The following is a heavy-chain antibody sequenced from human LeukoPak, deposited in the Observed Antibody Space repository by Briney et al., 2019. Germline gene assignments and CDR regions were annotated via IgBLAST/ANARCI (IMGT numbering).Heavy chain of an antibody. CDR2: IYYSGST. J-gene: IGHJ3*02. CDR3: ARVSGNYYDSKDAFDI. CDR1: GGSISSGDYY. V-gene: IGHV4-30-4*02. D-gene: IGHD3-22*01. Sequence: SETLSLTCTVSGGSISSGDYYWSWIRQPPGKGLEWIGYIYYSGSTYYNPSLKSRVTISVDTSKNQFSLKLSSVTAADTAVYYCARVSGNYYDSKDAFDIWGQGTMVTVSS.